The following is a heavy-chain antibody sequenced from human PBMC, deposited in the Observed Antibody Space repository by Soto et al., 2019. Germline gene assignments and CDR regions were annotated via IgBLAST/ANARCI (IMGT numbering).Heavy chain of an antibody. D-gene: IGHD4-17*01. CDR1: GFTFSSYG. V-gene: IGHV3-33*01. CDR2: IWYDGSNK. CDR3: ARDSLNLDYGDYPADGEYFQH. J-gene: IGHJ1*01. Sequence: QVQLVESGGGVVQPGRSLRLSCAASGFTFSSYGMHWVRQAPGKGLEWVAVIWYDGSNKYYADSVKGRFTISRDNSKNTLYLQMNSLRAEDTAVYYCARDSLNLDYGDYPADGEYFQHWGQGTLVTVSS.